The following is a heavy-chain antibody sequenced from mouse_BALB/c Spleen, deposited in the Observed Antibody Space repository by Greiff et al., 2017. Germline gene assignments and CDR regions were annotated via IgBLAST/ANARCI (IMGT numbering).Heavy chain of an antibody. CDR2: INPSSGYT. V-gene: IGHV1-4*01. J-gene: IGHJ3*01. D-gene: IGHD2-13*01. CDR1: GYTFTSYT. CDR3: ARIYYGDAY. Sequence: VQRVESGAELARPGASVKMSCKASGYTFTSYTMHWVKQRPGQGLEWIGYINPSSGYTNYNQKFKDKATLTADKSSSTAYMQLSSLTSEDSAVYYCARIYYGDAYWGQGTLVTVSA.